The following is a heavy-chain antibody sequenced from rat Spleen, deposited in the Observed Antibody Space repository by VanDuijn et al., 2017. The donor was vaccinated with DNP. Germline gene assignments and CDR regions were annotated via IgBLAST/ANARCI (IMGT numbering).Heavy chain of an antibody. CDR3: VREDRGVDA. J-gene: IGHJ4*01. V-gene: IGHV4-2*01. CDR1: GFNFNDYW. D-gene: IGHD1-11*01. Sequence: EVKLVESGGGLVQPGRSLKLSCAASGFNFNDYWMGWVRQAPGKGLEWIGEINKDSSTIIYSPSLRDKFTIFRDNDQNTLYLQMSKLGSEDTAIYYCVREDRGVDAWGQGASVTVSS. CDR2: INKDSSTI.